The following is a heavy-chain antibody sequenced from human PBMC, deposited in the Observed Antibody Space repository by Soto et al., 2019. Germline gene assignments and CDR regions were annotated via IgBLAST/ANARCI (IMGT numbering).Heavy chain of an antibody. V-gene: IGHV1-2*04. CDR3: ARDLNYYDSSGFSLNGYYYYYGMDF. J-gene: IGHJ6*02. D-gene: IGHD3-22*01. Sequence: GASVKVSCKASGYTFTGYYMHWVRQAPGQGLEWMGWINPNSGGTNYAQKFQGWVTMTRDTSISTAYMELSRLRSDDTAVYYCARDLNYYDSSGFSLNGYYYYYGMDFWGQGTTVTVSS. CDR2: INPNSGGT. CDR1: GYTFTGYY.